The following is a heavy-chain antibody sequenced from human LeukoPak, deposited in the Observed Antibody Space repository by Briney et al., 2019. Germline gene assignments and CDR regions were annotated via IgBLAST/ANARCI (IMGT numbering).Heavy chain of an antibody. V-gene: IGHV4-59*01. CDR2: IYSSGST. CDR1: GGSICRYH. D-gene: IGHD5-24*01. CDR3: ARTDGYNDAFDI. Sequence: ETLSHPRTVSGGSICRYHWRWIRQPPRKRLEWVGYIYSSGSTNHNPSLLRRPTKQLDTSKTQFSRKVTSVTAADTAVYYCARTDGYNDAFDIWGQGTMVTVSS. J-gene: IGHJ3*02.